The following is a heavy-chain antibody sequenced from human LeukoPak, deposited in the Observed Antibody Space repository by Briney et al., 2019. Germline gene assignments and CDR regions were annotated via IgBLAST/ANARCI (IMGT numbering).Heavy chain of an antibody. J-gene: IGHJ4*02. Sequence: GYIYYIVSTYYNPSLKSRVTISVDTTKKQYSLKLSSVTAADTAVYYCAGSLDYGGNPALDYWGQGTLVTVSS. V-gene: IGHV4-30-4*01. CDR2: IYYIVST. D-gene: IGHD4-23*01. CDR3: AGSLDYGGNPALDY.